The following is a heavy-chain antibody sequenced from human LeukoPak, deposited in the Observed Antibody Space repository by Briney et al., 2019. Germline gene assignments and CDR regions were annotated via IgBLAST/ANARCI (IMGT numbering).Heavy chain of an antibody. Sequence: HAGGSLRLSCAASGFTFSSYSMNWVRQAPGKGLEWVSHISSSSSTIYYADSVKGRFTISRDNAKNSLYLQMNSLRAEDTAVYYCARGENYYDSSGYYGFDYWGQGTLVTVSS. J-gene: IGHJ4*02. D-gene: IGHD3-22*01. CDR1: GFTFSSYS. CDR2: ISSSSSTI. V-gene: IGHV3-48*04. CDR3: ARGENYYDSSGYYGFDY.